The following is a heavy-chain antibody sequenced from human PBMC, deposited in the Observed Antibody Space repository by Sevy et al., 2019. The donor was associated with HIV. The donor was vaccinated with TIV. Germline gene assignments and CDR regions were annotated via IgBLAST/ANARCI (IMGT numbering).Heavy chain of an antibody. Sequence: GGSLRLSCAASGFTFSSYSMNWVRQAPGKGLEWVSSISSSSSYIYYADSVKGRFTISRVNAKNSLYLQMNSLRAEDTAVYYCARDSLSNSWYGVLDPWGQGTLVTVSS. CDR2: ISSSSSYI. V-gene: IGHV3-21*01. CDR1: GFTFSSYS. J-gene: IGHJ5*02. CDR3: ARDSLSNSWYGVLDP. D-gene: IGHD6-13*01.